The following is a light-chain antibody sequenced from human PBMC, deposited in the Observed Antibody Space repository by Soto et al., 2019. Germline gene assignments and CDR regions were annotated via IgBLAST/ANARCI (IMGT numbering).Light chain of an antibody. CDR2: GAS. Sequence: EIVLTQSPGTLSLSPGERATLSCRASQSVSSNYLVWYQQKPGQAPRLLIYGASSRATGIPDRFSGSGSGTDFTLTISRLEPEDFAVYYCQQYHKSPWTFGQGTKV. CDR3: QQYHKSPWT. CDR1: QSVSSNY. J-gene: IGKJ1*01. V-gene: IGKV3-20*01.